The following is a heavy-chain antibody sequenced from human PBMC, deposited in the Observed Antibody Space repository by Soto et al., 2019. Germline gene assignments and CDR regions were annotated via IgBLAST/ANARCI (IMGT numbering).Heavy chain of an antibody. Sequence: QVQLVESGGGVVQPGRSLRLSCAASGFTFSSYGMHWVRQAPGKGLEWVAVISYDGSNKYYADSVKGRFTISRDNSKNTLYLQMNSLRAEETAVYYCAKDLYDFWRADYYYYGMDVWGQGTTVTVSS. CDR2: ISYDGSNK. D-gene: IGHD3-3*01. CDR1: GFTFSSYG. V-gene: IGHV3-30*18. J-gene: IGHJ6*02. CDR3: AKDLYDFWRADYYYYGMDV.